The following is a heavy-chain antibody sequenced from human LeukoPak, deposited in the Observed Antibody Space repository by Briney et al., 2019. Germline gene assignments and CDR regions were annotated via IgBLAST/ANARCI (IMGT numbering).Heavy chain of an antibody. V-gene: IGHV4-34*01. CDR2: INHSGST. D-gene: IGHD2-21*02. J-gene: IGHJ4*02. CDR1: GGSISSYY. Sequence: SETLSLTCTVSGGSISSYYWSWIRQPPGKGLEWIGEINHSGSTNYNPSLKSRVTISVDTSKNQFSLELSSVTAADTAVYYCARGQENCGGDCGVAYWGQGTLVTVSS. CDR3: ARGQENCGGDCGVAY.